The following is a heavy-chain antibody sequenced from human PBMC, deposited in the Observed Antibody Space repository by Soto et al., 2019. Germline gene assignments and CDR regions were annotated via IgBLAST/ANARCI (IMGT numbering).Heavy chain of an antibody. D-gene: IGHD3-3*01. J-gene: IGHJ6*03. CDR2: IKSKTDGGTT. CDR3: TTDNRYYDFWSGYYYYYYYYLDV. Sequence: EVQLVESGGGLVKPGGSLRLSCAASGFTFSNAWMSWVRQAPGKGLEWVGRIKSKTDGGTTDYAAPVKGRFTISRDDSNNTPDLQMNSLKTEDTAVYYFTTDNRYYDFWSGYYYYYYYYLDVWGKWTTVTVSS. V-gene: IGHV3-15*01. CDR1: GFTFSNAW.